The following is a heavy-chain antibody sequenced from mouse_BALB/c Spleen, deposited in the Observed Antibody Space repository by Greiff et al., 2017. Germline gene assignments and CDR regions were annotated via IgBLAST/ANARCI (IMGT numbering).Heavy chain of an antibody. CDR3: ARSGGYPYWYFDV. Sequence: QVQLKESGAELAKPGASVKMSCKASGYTFTSYWMHWVKQRPGQGLEWIGYINPSTGYTEYNQKFKDKATLTEDKSSSTAYMQLSSLTSEDSAVYYCARSGGYPYWYFDVWGAGTTVTVSS. V-gene: IGHV1-7*01. CDR2: INPSTGYT. CDR1: GYTFTSYW. D-gene: IGHD2-2*01. J-gene: IGHJ1*01.